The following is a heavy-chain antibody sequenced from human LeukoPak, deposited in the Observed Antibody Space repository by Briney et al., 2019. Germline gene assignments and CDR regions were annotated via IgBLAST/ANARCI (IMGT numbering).Heavy chain of an antibody. Sequence: ASVKVSCKASGYTFTSYDINWVRQATGQGLEWMGWMNPNSGNTGYAQKFQGRVTITRNTSISTAYMELSSLRSDDTAVYYCAREHSSGYYFDAFDIWGQGTMVTVSS. V-gene: IGHV1-8*03. CDR3: AREHSSGYYFDAFDI. D-gene: IGHD3-22*01. CDR1: GYTFTSYD. J-gene: IGHJ3*02. CDR2: MNPNSGNT.